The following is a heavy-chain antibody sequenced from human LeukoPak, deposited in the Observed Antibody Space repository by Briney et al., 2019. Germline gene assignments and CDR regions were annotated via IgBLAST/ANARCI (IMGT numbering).Heavy chain of an antibody. D-gene: IGHD3-22*01. CDR1: GYTFTGYY. CDR3: ASAVYDSSGYYYDY. Sequence: ASVKVSCKASGYTFTGYYMHWVRQAPGQGLEWMGRINPNSGGTNYAQKFQGRVTMTGDTSISTAYMELSRLRSDDTAVYYCASAVYDSSGYYYDYWGQGTLVTVSS. V-gene: IGHV1-2*06. CDR2: INPNSGGT. J-gene: IGHJ4*02.